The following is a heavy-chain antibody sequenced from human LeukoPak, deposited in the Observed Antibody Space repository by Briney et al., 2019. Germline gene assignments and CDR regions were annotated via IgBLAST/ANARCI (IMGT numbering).Heavy chain of an antibody. V-gene: IGHV4-34*01. CDR2: INHSGST. J-gene: IGHJ4*02. CDR1: GGSFSGYY. Sequence: SETLSLTCAVYGGSFSGYYWSWIRQPPGRGLEWIGEINHSGSTNYNPSLKSRVTISVDTSKNHFSLKLSSVTAADTAVYYCARDFRGGYDFWSGYYTPYYFDYWGQGTLVTVSP. D-gene: IGHD3-3*01. CDR3: ARDFRGGYDFWSGYYTPYYFDY.